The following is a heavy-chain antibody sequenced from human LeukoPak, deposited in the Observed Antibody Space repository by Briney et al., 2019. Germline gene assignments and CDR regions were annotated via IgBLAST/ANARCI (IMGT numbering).Heavy chain of an antibody. CDR3: ARAFHPPDFAFGRAPYYFDL. J-gene: IGHJ4*01. CDR2: IYHRGNS. V-gene: IGHV4-4*02. Sequence: SGTLSLTCAVSGGSISTAHWWNWVRQSPGKGLEWIGEIYHRGNSNYNPSLKSRVSISVDTSKNQFSLKVTSMTAADTAVYYCARAFHPPDFAFGRAPYYFDLWGQGTLVTVSS. D-gene: IGHD3-16*01. CDR1: GGSISTAHW.